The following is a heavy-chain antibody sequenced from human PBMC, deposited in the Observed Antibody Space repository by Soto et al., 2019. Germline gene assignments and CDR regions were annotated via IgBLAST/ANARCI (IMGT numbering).Heavy chain of an antibody. Sequence: EVQLVESGGGLVQPGGSLRLSCAASGFTFSSYAMSWVRQAPGKGLEWVSAISGSGGSTYYADSVKGRFTISRDNSKNTLYLQMNSLRAEDTAVYYCAKVLAPSRSTRPPLGWFDPWGQGTLVTVSS. D-gene: IGHD2-8*02. CDR2: ISGSGGST. CDR3: AKVLAPSRSTRPPLGWFDP. CDR1: GFTFSSYA. V-gene: IGHV3-23*04. J-gene: IGHJ5*02.